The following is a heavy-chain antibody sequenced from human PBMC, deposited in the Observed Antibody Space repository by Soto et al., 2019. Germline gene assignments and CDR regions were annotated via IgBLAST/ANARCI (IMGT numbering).Heavy chain of an antibody. V-gene: IGHV3-48*03. CDR2: ISPSDSAA. D-gene: IGHD1-1*01. CDR1: GFTFSRYE. J-gene: IGHJ6*02. CDR3: ARTLKNQLPPYYYAMDV. Sequence: EEQLVESGGGLVHPGGCLRLSCSASGFTFSRYEMNWVRQGPGRGLEWISYISPSDSAAYYADSVKGRFTISRDNAKNTLILQMNSLRAEDTAVYYCARTLKNQLPPYYYAMDVWGQGTTVTVSS.